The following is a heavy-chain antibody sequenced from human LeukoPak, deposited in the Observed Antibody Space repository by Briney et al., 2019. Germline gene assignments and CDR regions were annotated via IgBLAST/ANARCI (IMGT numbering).Heavy chain of an antibody. Sequence: ASVKVSCKVSGYTLTELSMHWVRQAPGKGLEWMGRFDPEDGETIYAQKFQGRVTMTEDTSTDTAYMELSSLRSEDTAVYYCATDLGGSYYYFDYWGQGTLVTVSS. D-gene: IGHD1-26*01. CDR2: FDPEDGET. V-gene: IGHV1-24*01. CDR1: GYTLTELS. J-gene: IGHJ4*02. CDR3: ATDLGGSYYYFDY.